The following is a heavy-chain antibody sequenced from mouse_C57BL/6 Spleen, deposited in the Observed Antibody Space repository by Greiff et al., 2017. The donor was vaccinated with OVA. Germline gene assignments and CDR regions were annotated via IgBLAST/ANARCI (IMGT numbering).Heavy chain of an antibody. CDR2: ISSGSSTI. CDR1: GFTFSDYG. Sequence: EVKVVESGGGLVKPGGSLKLSCAASGFTFSDYGMHWVRQAPEKGLEWVAYISSGSSTIYYADTVKGRFTISRDNAKNTLFLQMTSLRSEDTAMYYCARTGLTGTYFDYWGQGTTLAVSS. V-gene: IGHV5-17*01. D-gene: IGHD4-1*01. CDR3: ARTGLTGTYFDY. J-gene: IGHJ2*01.